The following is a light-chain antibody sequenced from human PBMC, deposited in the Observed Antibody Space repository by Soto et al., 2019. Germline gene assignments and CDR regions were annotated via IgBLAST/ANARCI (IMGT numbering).Light chain of an antibody. V-gene: IGKV1-8*01. CDR2: AAS. CDR1: QGISSY. J-gene: IGKJ4*02. CDR3: QQYYSYPLT. Sequence: AIRMTQSPSSLSASTGDRVTITCRASQGISSYLAWYQQKPGKAPKLLIYAASTLQSGVPSRVSGSGSGTDFTLTISCLQSEDFATYYCQQYYSYPLTCGGGTKVEIK.